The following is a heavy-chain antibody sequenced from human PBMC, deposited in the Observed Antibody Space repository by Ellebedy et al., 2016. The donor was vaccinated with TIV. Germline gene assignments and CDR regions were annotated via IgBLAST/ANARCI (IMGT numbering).Heavy chain of an antibody. CDR1: GFTFSSYD. Sequence: GESLKISCTASGFTFSSYDMHWVRQATGKGLEWVSLIGIAGDTYYPGSVKGRFTISRDNAKSSLYLQTNSLRDEDTAVYYCGRGITARQANRAVDYWGQGTLVTVSS. CDR2: IGIAGDT. V-gene: IGHV3-13*01. CDR3: GRGITARQANRAVDY. J-gene: IGHJ4*02. D-gene: IGHD3-3*01.